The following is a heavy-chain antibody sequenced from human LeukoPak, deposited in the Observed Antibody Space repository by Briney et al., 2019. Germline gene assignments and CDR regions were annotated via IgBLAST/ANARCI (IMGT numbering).Heavy chain of an antibody. D-gene: IGHD1-26*01. CDR2: MNPNSGNT. CDR3: ARSSVGVRRRTGY. J-gene: IGHJ4*02. CDR1: GYTFTSYD. Sequence: ASVKVTFKASGYTFTSYDINWVRQATGQGLEWMGWMNPNSGNTGYAQKFQGRVTMTRSTSVSTAYMELSNLTSEDTAVYYCARSSVGVRRRTGYWGPETLVTVSS. V-gene: IGHV1-8*01.